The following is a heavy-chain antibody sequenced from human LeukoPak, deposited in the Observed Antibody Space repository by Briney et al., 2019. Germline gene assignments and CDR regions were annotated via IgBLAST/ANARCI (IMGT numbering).Heavy chain of an antibody. CDR1: GGSMRNYY. CDR3: ARGWASSWYCFDF. J-gene: IGHJ4*02. V-gene: IGHV4-59*01. D-gene: IGHD2-2*01. Sequence: KPSETLSLTCAVSGGSMRNYYWSWIRQPPGKGLEWIGYTYDSGSSSYNPSLRSRVSISIDTSKNQFSLNLSSVTAADTAVYYCARGWASSWYCFDFWGQGTLVTVSS. CDR2: TYDSGSS.